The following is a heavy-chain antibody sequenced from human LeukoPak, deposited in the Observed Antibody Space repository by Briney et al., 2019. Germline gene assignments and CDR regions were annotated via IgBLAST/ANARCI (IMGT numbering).Heavy chain of an antibody. CDR3: AASALRAVALYYYYGMDV. Sequence: ASVKVSCKASGFTFTSSAMQWVRQARGQRLEWIGWIVVVSGNTNYAQKFQERVTITRDMSTSTAYMELSSLRSEDTAVYYCAASALRAVALYYYYGMDVWGQGTTVTVSS. CDR2: IVVVSGNT. CDR1: GFTFTSSA. J-gene: IGHJ6*02. D-gene: IGHD6-19*01. V-gene: IGHV1-58*02.